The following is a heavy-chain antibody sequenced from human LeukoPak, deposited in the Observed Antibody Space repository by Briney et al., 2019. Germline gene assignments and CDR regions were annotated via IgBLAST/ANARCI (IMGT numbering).Heavy chain of an antibody. V-gene: IGHV4-59*08. D-gene: IGHD6-13*01. Sequence: SETLSLTCTVSGGSISSYYWSWIRQPPGKGLEWIGYIYYSGSTNYNPSLKSRVTISVDTSKNQFSLKLSSVTAADTAVYYCARHGHSSSWYEVGGFDYWGQGTLVTVSS. CDR1: GGSISSYY. CDR3: ARHGHSSSWYEVGGFDY. J-gene: IGHJ4*02. CDR2: IYYSGST.